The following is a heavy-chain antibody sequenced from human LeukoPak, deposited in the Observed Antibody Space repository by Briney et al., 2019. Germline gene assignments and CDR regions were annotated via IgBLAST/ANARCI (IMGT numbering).Heavy chain of an antibody. CDR2: INPNSGGT. D-gene: IGHD3-3*01. CDR1: GYTFTGYY. V-gene: IGHV1-2*02. CDR3: ARGDVLRFLEWLYLFDY. Sequence: ASVKVSCKASGYTFTGYYMHRVRQAPGQGLEWMGWINPNSGGTNYAQKFQGRVTMTRDTSISTAYMELSRLRSDDTAVYYCARGDVLRFLEWLYLFDYWGQGTLVTVSS. J-gene: IGHJ4*02.